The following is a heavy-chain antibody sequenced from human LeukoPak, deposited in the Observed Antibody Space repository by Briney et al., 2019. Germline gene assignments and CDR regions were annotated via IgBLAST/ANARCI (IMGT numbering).Heavy chain of an antibody. CDR3: ARALGIAVAGTYYYYGMDV. CDR1: GGSISSSSYY. D-gene: IGHD6-19*01. CDR2: IYYSGST. Sequence: SETLFLTCTVSGGSISSSSYYWGWIRQPPGKGLEWIGSIYYSGSTYYNPSLKSRVTISVDTSKNQFSLKLSSVTAADTAVYYCARALGIAVAGTYYYYGMDVWGQGTTVTVSS. V-gene: IGHV4-39*07. J-gene: IGHJ6*02.